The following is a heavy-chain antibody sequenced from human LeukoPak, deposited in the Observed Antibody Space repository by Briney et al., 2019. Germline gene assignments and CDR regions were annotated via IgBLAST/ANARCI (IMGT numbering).Heavy chain of an antibody. CDR2: IYTSGST. CDR3: ATSSWLRDANFDY. V-gene: IGHV4-4*07. Sequence: SETLSLTCTVSGGSISSYYWSWIRQPAGKGLEWIGRIYTSGSTNYNPSLKSRVTMSLHPSKNQFSLKLPSVTAADSAVYYCATSSWLRDANFDYWGQGTLVTVSS. CDR1: GGSISSYY. J-gene: IGHJ4*02. D-gene: IGHD6-13*01.